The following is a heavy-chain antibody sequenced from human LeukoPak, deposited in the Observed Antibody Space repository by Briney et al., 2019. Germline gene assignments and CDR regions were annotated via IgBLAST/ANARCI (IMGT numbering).Heavy chain of an antibody. D-gene: IGHD5-12*01. CDR3: ARDYAGYSGYEGNYYYYYGMDV. CDR2: IYYSGST. J-gene: IGHJ6*02. V-gene: IGHV4-39*07. Sequence: SETLSLTCTVSGGSISSSSYYWGWIRQPPGKGLEWIGSIYYSGSTYYNPSLKSRVTISVDTSKNQFSLKLSSVTAADTAVYYCARDYAGYSGYEGNYYYYYGMDVWGQGTTVTVSS. CDR1: GGSISSSSYY.